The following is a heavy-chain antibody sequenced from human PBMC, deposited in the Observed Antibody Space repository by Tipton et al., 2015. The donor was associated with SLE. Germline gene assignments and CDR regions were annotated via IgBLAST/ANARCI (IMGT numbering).Heavy chain of an antibody. J-gene: IGHJ4*02. CDR3: ARDIWSGYYRRFDY. CDR2: ISGDGGTT. D-gene: IGHD3-3*01. CDR1: RFTFSNYA. V-gene: IGHV3-23*01. Sequence: SLRLSCAASRFTFSNYAVSWVRQAPGKGLEWVSSISGDGGTTYYADSVKGRFTISRDNSKSTLYLQMNSLRAEDTAIYYCARDIWSGYYRRFDYWGQGTLVTVSS.